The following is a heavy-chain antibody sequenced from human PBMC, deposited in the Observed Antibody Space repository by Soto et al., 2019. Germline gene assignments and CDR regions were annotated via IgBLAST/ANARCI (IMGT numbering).Heavy chain of an antibody. D-gene: IGHD2-2*01. CDR3: ARLYCSSTSCSYYYYYMDV. Sequence: PSETLSLTCAVYGGSFSGYYWSWIRQPPGKGLEWIGEINHSGSTNYNPSHKSRVTISVDTSKNQFSLKASDTAMYYCARLYCSSTSCSYYYYYMDVWGKGTTVTVSS. V-gene: IGHV4-34*01. CDR2: INHSGST. J-gene: IGHJ6*03. CDR1: GGSFSGYY.